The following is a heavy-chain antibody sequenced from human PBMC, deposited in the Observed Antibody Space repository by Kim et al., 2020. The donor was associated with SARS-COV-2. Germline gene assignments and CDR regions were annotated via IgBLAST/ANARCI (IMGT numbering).Heavy chain of an antibody. V-gene: IGHV3-15*01. CDR1: GFTFSNAW. J-gene: IGHJ6*02. Sequence: GGSLRLSCAASGFTFSNAWMSWVRQAPGKGLEWVGRIKSKTDGGTTDYAAPVKGRFTISRDDSKNTLYLQMNSLKTEDTAVYYCTTGPPYYYGSERPGYYYYYYGMDVWGQGTTVTVSS. D-gene: IGHD3-10*01. CDR3: TTGPPYYYGSERPGYYYYYYGMDV. CDR2: IKSKTDGGTT.